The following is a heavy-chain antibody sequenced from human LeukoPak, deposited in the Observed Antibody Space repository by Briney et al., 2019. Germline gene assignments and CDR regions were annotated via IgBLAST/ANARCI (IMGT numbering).Heavy chain of an antibody. J-gene: IGHJ4*02. D-gene: IGHD3-22*01. Sequence: GASVKVSCKASGGTFSSYAISWVRQAPGQGLEWMGGIIPIFGTANYAQKFQGRVTITADKSTSTAYMELSSLRSEDTAVYYCARANLNYYDSSGYLLFDYWGQGTLVTVSS. CDR1: GGTFSSYA. CDR3: ARANLNYYDSSGYLLFDY. V-gene: IGHV1-69*06. CDR2: IIPIFGTA.